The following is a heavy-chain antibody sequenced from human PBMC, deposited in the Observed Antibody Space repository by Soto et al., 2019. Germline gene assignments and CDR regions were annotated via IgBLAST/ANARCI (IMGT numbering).Heavy chain of an antibody. CDR1: GFSFRNYA. Sequence: GGSLRLSCAASGFSFRNYAMSWVRQAPGKGLEWISTLTGSSSNIYYADSVKGRFAISRDNSRNTLYLQMNSLTAEDTAVYYCARDNAAIFGVAHMDVWSQGTTVTVSS. V-gene: IGHV3-23*01. J-gene: IGHJ6*02. CDR3: ARDNAAIFGVAHMDV. CDR2: LTGSSSNI. D-gene: IGHD3-3*01.